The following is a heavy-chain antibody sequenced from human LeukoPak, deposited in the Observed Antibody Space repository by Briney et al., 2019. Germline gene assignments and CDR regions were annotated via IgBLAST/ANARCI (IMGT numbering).Heavy chain of an antibody. V-gene: IGHV1-69*13. CDR3: ARDTFYDSSGYYSSLDY. Sequence: SVKVSCKASGGTFSSYAISWVRQAPGQGLEWMGGIIPIFGTANYAQKFQGRVTITADESTSTAYMELSSLRSEDTAVYYCARDTFYDSSGYYSSLDYWGQGTLVTVSS. CDR2: IIPIFGTA. CDR1: GGTFSSYA. J-gene: IGHJ4*02. D-gene: IGHD3-22*01.